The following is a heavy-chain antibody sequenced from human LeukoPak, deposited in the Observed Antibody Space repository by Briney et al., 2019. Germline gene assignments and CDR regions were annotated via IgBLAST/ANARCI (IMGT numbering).Heavy chain of an antibody. D-gene: IGHD3-22*01. J-gene: IGHJ5*02. Sequence: GASVKVSCKASGYTFTGYYMHWVRQAPGQGLEWMGWINPNSGGTNYAQKFQGRVTMTRDTSISTAYMELGRLRSDDTAVYYCASLSHDSSGYGWFDPWGQGTLVTVSS. CDR2: INPNSGGT. V-gene: IGHV1-2*02. CDR1: GYTFTGYY. CDR3: ASLSHDSSGYGWFDP.